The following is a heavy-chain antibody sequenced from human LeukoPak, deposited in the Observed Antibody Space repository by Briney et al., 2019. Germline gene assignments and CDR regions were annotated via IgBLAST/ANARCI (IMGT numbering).Heavy chain of an antibody. V-gene: IGHV3-15*01. CDR1: GFTFSNAW. CDR2: IKSKTDGGTT. J-gene: IGHJ4*02. Sequence: GGSLRLSCAAPGFTFSNAWMSWVRQAPGKGLEWVGRIKSKTDGGTTDYAAPVKGRFTISRDDSKNTLYLQMNSLKTEDTAVYYCESDLVGATTNFDYWGQGTLVTVSS. CDR3: ESDLVGATTNFDY. D-gene: IGHD1-26*01.